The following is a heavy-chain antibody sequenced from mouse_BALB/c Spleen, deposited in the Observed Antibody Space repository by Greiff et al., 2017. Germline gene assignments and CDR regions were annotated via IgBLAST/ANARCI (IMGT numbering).Heavy chain of an antibody. CDR2: IDPANGNT. D-gene: IGHD2-2*01. V-gene: IGHV14-3*02. CDR3: APGGYDGGFAY. J-gene: IGHJ3*01. CDR1: GFNIKDYY. Sequence: EVKLMESGAELVKPGDSVKLSCAASGFNIKDYYMHWVKQRPEQGLEWIGSIDPANGNTKYDPKFPGKATITADTSSNTAYLQLSSLTSEDTAVYYCAPGGYDGGFAYWGQGTLVTVSA.